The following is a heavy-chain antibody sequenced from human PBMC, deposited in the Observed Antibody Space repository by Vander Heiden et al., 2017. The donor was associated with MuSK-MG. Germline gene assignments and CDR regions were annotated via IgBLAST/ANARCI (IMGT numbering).Heavy chain of an antibody. Sequence: QVQLVQSGAEVKKPGASVKVSCKASGYTFTSYYMHWVRQAPGQGLEWMGIINPSGGSTSYAQKFQGRVTMTRDTSTSTVYMELSSLRSDDTAVYYCARGWISRKHDEYFQHWGQGTLVTVSS. CDR1: GYTFTSYY. V-gene: IGHV1-46*03. CDR2: INPSGGST. D-gene: IGHD5-12*01. CDR3: ARGWISRKHDEYFQH. J-gene: IGHJ1*01.